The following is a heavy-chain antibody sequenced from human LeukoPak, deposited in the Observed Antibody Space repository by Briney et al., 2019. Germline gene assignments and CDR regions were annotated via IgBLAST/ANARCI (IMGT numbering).Heavy chain of an antibody. Sequence: SETLSLTCAVYGGSFSGYYWSWIRQPPGKGLECLGEINHSGSTNYNPSRKSRVTISVDTSKNQFSLKLSSVPAADTAVYYCAITKYSSGWYYFDYWGQGTLVTVSS. V-gene: IGHV4-34*01. D-gene: IGHD6-19*01. CDR1: GGSFSGYY. CDR3: AITKYSSGWYYFDY. CDR2: INHSGST. J-gene: IGHJ4*02.